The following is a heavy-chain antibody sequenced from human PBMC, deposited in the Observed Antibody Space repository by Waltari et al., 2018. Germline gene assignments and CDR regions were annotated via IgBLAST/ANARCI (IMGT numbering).Heavy chain of an antibody. CDR1: GFTLGDYA. Sequence: EVQLVESGGGLVQPGRSLRLSCTASGFTLGDYAMTWVRQPPGKGLEWVGFIRSKAYGGTTEYAASVKDRFTISRDDSKSIAYLQMNSLKTEDTAVYYCTRDLLLWFGEVYYYYGMDVWGQGTTVTVSS. V-gene: IGHV3-49*04. J-gene: IGHJ6*02. D-gene: IGHD3-10*01. CDR2: IRSKAYGGTT. CDR3: TRDLLLWFGEVYYYYGMDV.